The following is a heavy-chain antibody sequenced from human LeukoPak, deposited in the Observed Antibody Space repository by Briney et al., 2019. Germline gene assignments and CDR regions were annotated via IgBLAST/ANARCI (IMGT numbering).Heavy chain of an antibody. D-gene: IGHD2-2*01. CDR1: GGSISSNYF. Sequence: SETLSLTCTVSGGSISSNYFWGWIRQPPGEGLEWIASIHFSGSTYYNPSIKSRVTISVDTSKNQFSLRLRSVTAADTAMYYCAKQASCSSATCNPFDYWGQGTLVTVSS. CDR2: IHFSGST. J-gene: IGHJ4*02. CDR3: AKQASCSSATCNPFDY. V-gene: IGHV4-39*01.